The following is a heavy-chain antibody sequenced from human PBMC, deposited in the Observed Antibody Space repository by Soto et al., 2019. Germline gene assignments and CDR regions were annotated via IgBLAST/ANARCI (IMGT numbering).Heavy chain of an antibody. D-gene: IGHD3-9*01. CDR1: GGSFGGYY. J-gene: IGHJ2*01. CDR2: INDRGSV. Sequence: QLQQWGAGPLRPLETLSLTCGVSGGSFGGYYWAWIRQSPEKGLEWIGEINDRGSVNYNPSLKSRVSISLDRSKSHYSLTLRPVTAADTAIYYWARECHDILTGPRWVWYFDLWGRGTLVTVSS. V-gene: IGHV4-34*02. CDR3: ARECHDILTGPRWVWYFDL.